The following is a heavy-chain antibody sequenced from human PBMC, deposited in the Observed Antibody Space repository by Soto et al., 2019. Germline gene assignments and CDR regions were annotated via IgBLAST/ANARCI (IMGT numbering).Heavy chain of an antibody. D-gene: IGHD3-3*01. V-gene: IGHV3-33*01. CDR2: IWYDGSNK. Sequence: PGESLKISCAASGFTFSSYGMHWVRQAPGKGLEWVAVIWYDGSNKYYADSVKGRFTISRDNSKNTLYLQMNSLRAEDTAVYYCARMYYDFWSGYPGSDYYYYMDVWGKGTTVTVSS. CDR3: ARMYYDFWSGYPGSDYYYYMDV. CDR1: GFTFSSYG. J-gene: IGHJ6*03.